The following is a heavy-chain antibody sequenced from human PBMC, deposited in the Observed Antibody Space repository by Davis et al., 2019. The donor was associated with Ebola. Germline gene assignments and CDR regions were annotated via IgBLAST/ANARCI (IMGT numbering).Heavy chain of an antibody. CDR1: AFTFSSYG. V-gene: IGHV3-33*01. Sequence: GESLKISCAASAFTFSSYGMHWVRQAPGKGLEWVAVIWYDGSNKYYADSVKGRFTISRDNAKNTLFLQMNSLRVDDTAVYYCARGLSGTYGFDYWGQGTMVTVSS. CDR3: ARGLSGTYGFDY. D-gene: IGHD1-26*01. CDR2: IWYDGSNK. J-gene: IGHJ4*02.